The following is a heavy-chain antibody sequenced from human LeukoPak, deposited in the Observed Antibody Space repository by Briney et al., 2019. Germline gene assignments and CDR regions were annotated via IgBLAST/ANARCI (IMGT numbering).Heavy chain of an antibody. V-gene: IGHV4-34*01. CDR2: INHSGST. D-gene: IGHD3-16*01. CDR3: ASPYADY. Sequence: SETLSLTCAVYGESFSGYYWSWIRQPPGKGLEWIGEINHSGSTNYNPSLKSRVTISVDTSKNQFSLKLSSVTAADTAVYYCASPYADYWGQGTLVTVSS. CDR1: GESFSGYY. J-gene: IGHJ4*02.